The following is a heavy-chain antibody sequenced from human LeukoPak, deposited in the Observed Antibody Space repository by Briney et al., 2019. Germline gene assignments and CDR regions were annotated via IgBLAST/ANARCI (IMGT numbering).Heavy chain of an antibody. CDR2: IYHSGST. CDR1: GGSFSDYY. V-gene: IGHV4-34*01. J-gene: IGHJ5*02. Sequence: SETLSLTCAVYGGSFSDYYWTWIRQPPGKGLEWIGEIYHSGSTNYNPSLKSRVTISVDKSKNQFSLKLSSVTAADTAVYYCARVTIGSVLRYFDWLTGGWFDPWGQGTLVTVSS. CDR3: ARVTIGSVLRYFDWLTGGWFDP. D-gene: IGHD3-9*01.